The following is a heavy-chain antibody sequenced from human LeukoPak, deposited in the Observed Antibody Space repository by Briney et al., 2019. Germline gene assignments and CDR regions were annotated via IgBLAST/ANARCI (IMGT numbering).Heavy chain of an antibody. CDR2: ISKTASDI. D-gene: IGHD6-13*01. J-gene: IGHJ4*02. CDR3: AKGGPYSSSWQSDY. CDR1: GFTFSDYY. Sequence: GGSLRLSCAASGFTFSDYYMSWIRQAPGKGLEWVSYISKTASDIYYGDSVKGRFTTSRDNAKNSLYLQMNSLRAEDTAVYYCAKGGPYSSSWQSDYWGQGTLVTVSS. V-gene: IGHV3-11*01.